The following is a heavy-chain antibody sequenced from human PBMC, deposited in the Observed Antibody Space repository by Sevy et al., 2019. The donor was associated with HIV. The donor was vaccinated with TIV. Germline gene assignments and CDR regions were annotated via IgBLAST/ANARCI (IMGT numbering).Heavy chain of an antibody. J-gene: IGHJ4*02. Sequence: GGSLRLSCVGSGFNFSDYGMHWVRQAPGKGLEWVAVIWYDGSNKNNEDSVKGRFTISRDKSKNTAYLQMNNLRVEDSAVYYCASGILDHWGQGALVTVSS. D-gene: IGHD1-26*01. CDR1: GFNFSDYG. CDR2: IWYDGSNK. V-gene: IGHV3-33*08. CDR3: ASGILDH.